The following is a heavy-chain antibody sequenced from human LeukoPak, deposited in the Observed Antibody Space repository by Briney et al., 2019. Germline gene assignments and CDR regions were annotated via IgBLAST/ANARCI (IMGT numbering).Heavy chain of an antibody. V-gene: IGHV4-59*01. CDR3: AREHHDHGHFSFFDY. CDR2: IYYSGST. Sequence: SETLCVTSAVPGGSICRYYWSSSRQRPGKGVGWIGYIYYSGSTNHNPSLKSRVTISVDTSKNEFSLKLSSVTAADTAVYYCAREHHDHGHFSFFDYWGQGPLVTVSS. CDR1: GGSICRYY. D-gene: IGHD4-17*01. J-gene: IGHJ4*02.